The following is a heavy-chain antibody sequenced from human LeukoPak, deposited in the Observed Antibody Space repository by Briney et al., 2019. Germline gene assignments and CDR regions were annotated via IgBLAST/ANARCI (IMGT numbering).Heavy chain of an antibody. Sequence: AGGSLRLSCSASGFTFSRYAMHWVRQAPGKGLEYVSAISRHRGSTYYADSVKGRFTISRDNSRNTLHLQMSSLRVEDTAVYYCVKDSSSGSYFDYWGQGTLVTVSS. CDR3: VKDSSSGSYFDY. CDR1: GFTFSRYA. D-gene: IGHD3-10*01. V-gene: IGHV3-64D*06. J-gene: IGHJ4*02. CDR2: ISRHRGST.